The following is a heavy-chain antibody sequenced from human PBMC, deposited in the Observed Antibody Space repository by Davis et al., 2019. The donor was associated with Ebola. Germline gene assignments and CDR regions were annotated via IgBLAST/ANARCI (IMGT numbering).Heavy chain of an antibody. J-gene: IGHJ4*02. CDR2: ISVSGESI. CDR3: GGDNQVMATTNRY. V-gene: IGHV3-23*01. CDR1: GFSFNNYA. D-gene: IGHD5-24*01. Sequence: PGGSLRLSCAASGFSFNNYAMSWVRQAPGEGLEWVSSISVSGESIYYVDSVNGRFTVSRDNSKNTLYLQMTSLRVDDTAVYYCGGDNQVMATTNRYWGQGTLVTVSS.